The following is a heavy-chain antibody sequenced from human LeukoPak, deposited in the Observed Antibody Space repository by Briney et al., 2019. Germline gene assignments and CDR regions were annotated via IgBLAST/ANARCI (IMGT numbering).Heavy chain of an antibody. D-gene: IGHD6-25*01. CDR3: ARVGSYYYYYYMDV. CDR1: GFTFSSYW. V-gene: IGHV3-7*01. CDR2: IKQDGSER. J-gene: IGHJ6*03. Sequence: GGSLRLSCAASGFTFSSYWMSWFHQAPGKGLEWLANIKQDGSERYYVDSVKGRFTISRDNAKNSLYLQMNSLRAEDTAVYYCARVGSYYYYYYMDVWGKGTTVTVSS.